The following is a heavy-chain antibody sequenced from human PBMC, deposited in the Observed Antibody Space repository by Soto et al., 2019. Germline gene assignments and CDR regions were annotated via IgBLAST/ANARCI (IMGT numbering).Heavy chain of an antibody. D-gene: IGHD5-18*01. Sequence: PSETLSLTCAVSGGSISSGGYSWSWIRQPPGKGLEWIGYIYHSGSTYYNPSLKSRVTISVDTSKNQFSLKLSSVTAADTAVYYFAGTIGDVDTAMANDYWGQVTLVTVSS. CDR2: IYHSGST. V-gene: IGHV4-30-2*02. CDR1: GGSISSGGYS. J-gene: IGHJ4*02. CDR3: AGTIGDVDTAMANDY.